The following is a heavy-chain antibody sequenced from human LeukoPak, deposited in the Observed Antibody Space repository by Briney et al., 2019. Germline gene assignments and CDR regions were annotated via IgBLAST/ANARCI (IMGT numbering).Heavy chain of an antibody. CDR3: ARGPPVTSDAFDI. D-gene: IGHD4-17*01. J-gene: IGHJ3*02. V-gene: IGHV3-7*01. Sequence: GGSLRLSCAASGFTFSSYWMSWVRQAPGKGLEWVANIKQDGSEKYYVGSVKGRFTISRDNAKNSLYLQMNSLRAEDTAVYYCARGPPVTSDAFDIWGQGTMVTVSS. CDR1: GFTFSSYW. CDR2: IKQDGSEK.